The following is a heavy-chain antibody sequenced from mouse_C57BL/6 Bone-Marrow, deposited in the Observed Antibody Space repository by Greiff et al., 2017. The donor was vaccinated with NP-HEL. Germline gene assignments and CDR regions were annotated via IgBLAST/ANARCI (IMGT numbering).Heavy chain of an antibody. D-gene: IGHD1-1*01. V-gene: IGHV6-6*01. CDR3: TLYCYGSSYPYYYAMDY. CDR1: GFTFSDAW. Sequence: EVKLQQSGGGLVQPGGSMKLSCAASGFTFSDAWMDWVRQSPEQGLEWVAEIRNKANNHATYYAESVKGRFTISRDDSKSSVYLQMNSLRAEDTGIYYCTLYCYGSSYPYYYAMDYWGQGTSVTVSS. J-gene: IGHJ4*01. CDR2: IRNKANNHAT.